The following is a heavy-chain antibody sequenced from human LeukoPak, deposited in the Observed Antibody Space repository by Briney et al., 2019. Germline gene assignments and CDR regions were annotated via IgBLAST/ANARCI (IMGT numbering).Heavy chain of an antibody. V-gene: IGHV3-23*01. CDR3: TTSLISGYYIDY. CDR1: GFAFSSHG. D-gene: IGHD3-22*01. Sequence: GGSLRLSCAASGFAFSSHGMSWVRQAPGKGLEWVSTISGSGDYTYYADSVKGRFTISRDNSKNTLYLQMNSLRTEDTAVYYCTTSLISGYYIDYWGQGTLVTVSS. J-gene: IGHJ4*02. CDR2: ISGSGDYT.